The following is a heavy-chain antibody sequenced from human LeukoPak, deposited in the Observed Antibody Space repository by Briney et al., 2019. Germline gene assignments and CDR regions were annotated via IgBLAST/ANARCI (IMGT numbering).Heavy chain of an antibody. D-gene: IGHD6-6*01. Sequence: GGSLRRYCAASGFTFSNAWMSWVRQAPGKGLEWVGRIKSKTDGGTTDYAAPVKGRFTISRDDSKNTLYLQMNSLKTEDTAVYYCTTRGARPYYFDYWGQGTLVTVSS. CDR3: TTRGARPYYFDY. J-gene: IGHJ4*02. CDR1: GFTFSNAW. V-gene: IGHV3-15*01. CDR2: IKSKTDGGTT.